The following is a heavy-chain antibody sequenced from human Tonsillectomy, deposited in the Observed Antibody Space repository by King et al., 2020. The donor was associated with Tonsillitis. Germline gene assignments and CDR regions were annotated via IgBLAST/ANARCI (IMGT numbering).Heavy chain of an antibody. D-gene: IGHD6-19*01. Sequence: VQLVESGGGVVQPGGSLRLPCAASGFTFSSHGMHWVRQAPGKGLEWVIFIRYDGSNKYYADSVKGRFNIPRDNSKNTLYLQMNSLKAEDTAVYYCAKEGPKMKGYSSGWKDYWGQGTLVTVSS. CDR1: GFTFSSHG. CDR3: AKEGPKMKGYSSGWKDY. J-gene: IGHJ4*02. CDR2: IRYDGSNK. V-gene: IGHV3-30*02.